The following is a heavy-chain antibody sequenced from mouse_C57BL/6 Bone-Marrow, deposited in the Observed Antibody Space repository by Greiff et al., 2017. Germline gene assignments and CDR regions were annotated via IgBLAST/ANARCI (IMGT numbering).Heavy chain of an antibody. D-gene: IGHD2-4*01. Sequence: QVQLKESGPELVKPGASVKISCKASGYAFSSSWMNWVKQRPGKGLEWIGRIYTGDGDTNYNGKFKGKATITADKSSSTAYMQLSRLTSEDSAVYCCARGNDYDEDYWCQGTTLTVSS. CDR1: GYAFSSSW. J-gene: IGHJ2*01. CDR3: ARGNDYDEDY. V-gene: IGHV1-82*01. CDR2: IYTGDGDT.